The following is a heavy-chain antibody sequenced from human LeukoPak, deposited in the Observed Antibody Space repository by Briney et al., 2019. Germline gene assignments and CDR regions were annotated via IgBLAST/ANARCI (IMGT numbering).Heavy chain of an antibody. CDR2: ISSSGSTI. CDR3: AELGITMIGGV. D-gene: IGHD3-10*02. Sequence: GGSLRLSCAASGFNLNSYSMNWVRQAPGKGLEWISYISSSGSTIYYADSVKGRFTISRDNAKNSLYLQMNSLRAEDTAVYYCAELGITMIGGVWGKGTTVTISS. V-gene: IGHV3-48*04. CDR1: GFNLNSYS. J-gene: IGHJ6*04.